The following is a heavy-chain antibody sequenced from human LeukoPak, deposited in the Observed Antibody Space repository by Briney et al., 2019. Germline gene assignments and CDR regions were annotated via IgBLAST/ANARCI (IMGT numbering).Heavy chain of an antibody. CDR3: AKGLAGDPYYFDY. D-gene: IGHD7-27*01. CDR2: IKHDGSEK. CDR1: GFTFSSYW. V-gene: IGHV3-7*03. J-gene: IGHJ4*02. Sequence: PGGSLRLSCAASGFTFSSYWMSWVRQAPGKGLEWVANIKHDGSEKYYVDSVKGRFTISRDNAKNSLYLQMNSLRAEDTAVYYCAKGLAGDPYYFDYWGQGTLVTVSS.